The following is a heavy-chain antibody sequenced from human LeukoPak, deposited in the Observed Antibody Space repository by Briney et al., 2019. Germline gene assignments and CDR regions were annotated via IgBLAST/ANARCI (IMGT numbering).Heavy chain of an antibody. CDR2: ISGSGGNT. J-gene: IGHJ4*02. CDR1: GFSFSSYA. CDR3: AKGEALIPAAAIGDS. D-gene: IGHD6-13*01. V-gene: IGHV3-23*01. Sequence: PGGSLRLSCAASGFSFSSYAMSWVRQAPGKGLEWVSAISGSGGNTYYADSVKGRFTISRDNSKNTLYLHMNSLRADDTAVYYCAKGEALIPAAAIGDSWSQGALVTVSS.